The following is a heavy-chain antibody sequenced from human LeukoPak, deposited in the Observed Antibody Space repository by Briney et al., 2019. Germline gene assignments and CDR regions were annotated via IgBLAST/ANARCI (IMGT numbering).Heavy chain of an antibody. CDR3: ARWAYSQYYGSGSFDY. CDR2: INHSGST. J-gene: IGHJ4*02. CDR1: GGSFSGYY. Sequence: SETLSLTCAVYGGSFSGYYWSWIRQPPGKGLEWTGEINHSGSTNYNPSLKSRVTISVDTSKNQFSLKLSSVTAADTAVYYCARWAYSQYYGSGSFDYWGQGTLVTVSS. V-gene: IGHV4-34*01. D-gene: IGHD3-10*01.